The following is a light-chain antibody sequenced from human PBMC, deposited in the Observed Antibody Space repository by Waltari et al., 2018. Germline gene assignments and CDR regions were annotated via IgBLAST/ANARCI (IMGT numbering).Light chain of an antibody. CDR1: QSVSTY. CDR2: DAS. J-gene: IGKJ5*01. CDR3: QQRTNGPPVT. Sequence: EIVLTQSPATLSLSPGERAPLSCRASQSVSTYLAWYQPKPGQAPRLLIYDASNRATGIPARFSGSGSGTDFTLTISSLEPDDFAVYYCQQRTNGPPVTFGQGTRLDLK. V-gene: IGKV3-11*01.